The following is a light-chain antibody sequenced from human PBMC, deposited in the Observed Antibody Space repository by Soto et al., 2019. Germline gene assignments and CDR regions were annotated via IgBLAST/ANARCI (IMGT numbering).Light chain of an antibody. Sequence: VLTHSPGTLSLAPGERATLSCRVSQSVRSSYLAWYQQRPGQAPRLLIYGASSRATGIPDRFSGSGSGTDFTLTISRLEAEDVGVYYCQQYGSSLFTFGPGTKVDIK. CDR2: GAS. CDR3: QQYGSSLFT. J-gene: IGKJ3*01. V-gene: IGKV3-20*01. CDR1: QSVRSSY.